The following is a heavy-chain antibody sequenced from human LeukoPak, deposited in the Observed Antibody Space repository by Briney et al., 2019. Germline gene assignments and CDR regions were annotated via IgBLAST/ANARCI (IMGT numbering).Heavy chain of an antibody. J-gene: IGHJ3*01. Sequence: SETLSLTCTVSGGSISNYYWSWIRQPAGKGLEWIGRIYTSESTNYNPSLKSRVTMSLDTSKSQFSLKLSSVTAADTAVYYCAGDVMSTALDAFDVWGQGTMVTVSS. V-gene: IGHV4-4*07. CDR1: GGSISNYY. CDR2: IYTSEST. CDR3: AGDVMSTALDAFDV. D-gene: IGHD1-1*01.